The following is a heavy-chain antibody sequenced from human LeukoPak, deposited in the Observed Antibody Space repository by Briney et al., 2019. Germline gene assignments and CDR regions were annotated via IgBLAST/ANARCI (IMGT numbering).Heavy chain of an antibody. CDR3: ARDDDGGTTVDV. J-gene: IGHJ6*04. CDR2: IYHSGST. Sequence: PSETLSLTCTVSGYSISSGYYWGWIRQPPGKGLEWIGSIYHSGSTYYNPSLKSRGTISVDTSKNQFSLKLSSVTAADTAVYYCARDDDGGTTVDVWGKGTTVTVSS. V-gene: IGHV4-38-2*02. CDR1: GYSISSGYY. D-gene: IGHD4-11*01.